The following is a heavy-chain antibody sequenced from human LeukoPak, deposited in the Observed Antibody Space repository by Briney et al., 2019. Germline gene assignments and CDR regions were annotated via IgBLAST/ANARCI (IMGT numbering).Heavy chain of an antibody. CDR2: ISGSGGST. Sequence: PGGSLRLSCAASGFTFSSYAMSWVRQAPGKGLEWVSAISGSGGSTYYADSVKGRFTISRDNSKNTLYLQMNSLRAEDTAVYYCAKEAVARITMIVGAFDIWGQGTMVTVSS. CDR1: GFTFSSYA. CDR3: AKEAVARITMIVGAFDI. D-gene: IGHD3-22*01. V-gene: IGHV3-23*01. J-gene: IGHJ3*02.